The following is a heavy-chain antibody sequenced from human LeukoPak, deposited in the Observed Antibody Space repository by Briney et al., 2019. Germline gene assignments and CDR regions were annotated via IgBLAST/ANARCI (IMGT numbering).Heavy chain of an antibody. CDR1: GFTFSSYA. D-gene: IGHD6-19*01. V-gene: IGHV3-23*01. CDR2: ISGSGGST. J-gene: IGHJ6*02. CDR3: AKVAGGYYYYGMDV. Sequence: PGGSLRLSCAASGFTFSSYARSWVRQAPGKGLEWVSAISGSGGSTYYADSVKGRFTISRDNSKNTLYLQMNSLRAEDTAVYYCAKVAGGYYYYGMDVWGQGTTVTVSS.